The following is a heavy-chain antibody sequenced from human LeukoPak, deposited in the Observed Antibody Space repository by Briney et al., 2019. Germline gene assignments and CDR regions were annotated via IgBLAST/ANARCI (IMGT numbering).Heavy chain of an antibody. V-gene: IGHV3-30*18. CDR1: GFTFGGYG. CDR3: AKDRTPYSYGSGGVD. J-gene: IGHJ4*02. D-gene: IGHD3-10*01. Sequence: PGTSLRLSCAASGFTFGGYGMHWVRQAPGKGLEWVAVISYEGSNKYYADSVKGRFTISRDNSKNTLYLQMNSLRAEDTAVYYCAKDRTPYSYGSGGVDWGQGTLVTVSS. CDR2: ISYEGSNK.